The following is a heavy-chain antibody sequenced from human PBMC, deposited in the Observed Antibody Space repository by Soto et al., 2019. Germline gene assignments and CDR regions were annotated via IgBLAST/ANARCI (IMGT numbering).Heavy chain of an antibody. CDR3: AAEENSHGGMDV. Sequence: QVQLVQSGAEVRKPGSSVKVSCKASGGTLNNYAITWVRLAPGQGLEWMGRLISMFGTPDYAQKFQGRVTIAEDEPTNTGYMEMTSLGTEDPAIYYCAAEENSHGGMDVWGQGTAVTVSS. J-gene: IGHJ6*02. CDR1: GGTLNNYA. CDR2: LISMFGTP. V-gene: IGHV1-69*18.